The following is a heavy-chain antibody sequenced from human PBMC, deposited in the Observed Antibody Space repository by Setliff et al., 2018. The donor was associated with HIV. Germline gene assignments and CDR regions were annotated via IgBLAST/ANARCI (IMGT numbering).Heavy chain of an antibody. J-gene: IGHJ4*02. V-gene: IGHV4-38-2*01. CDR3: ARHASRDGYNFDY. Sequence: SETLSLTCAVSGYSISSGYYWGWIRQPPGKGLQWIGAMYDSETTYYNPSLKSRVTMSVDASRNRFSLKLSSVTAADTAVYYRARHASRDGYNFDYWGQGTQVTVSS. CDR1: GYSISSGYY. D-gene: IGHD3-22*01. CDR2: MYDSETT.